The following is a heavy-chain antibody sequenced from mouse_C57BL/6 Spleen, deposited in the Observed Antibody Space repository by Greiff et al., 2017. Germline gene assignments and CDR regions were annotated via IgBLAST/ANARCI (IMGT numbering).Heavy chain of an antibody. V-gene: IGHV5-17*01. CDR3: ARGRGYDYDGYFDV. D-gene: IGHD2-4*01. CDR2: ISSGSSTI. CDR1: GFTFSDYG. Sequence: EVMLVESGGGLVKPGGSLKLSCAASGFTFSDYGMHWVRQAPEKGLEWVAYISSGSSTIYYADTVKGRFTISRDNAKNTLFLQMTSLRSEDTAMYYCARGRGYDYDGYFDVWGTGTTVTVSS. J-gene: IGHJ1*03.